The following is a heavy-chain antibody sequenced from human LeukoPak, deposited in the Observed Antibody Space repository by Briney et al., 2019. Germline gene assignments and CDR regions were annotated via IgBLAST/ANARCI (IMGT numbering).Heavy chain of an antibody. Sequence: SETLSLTCTVSGGSISSFFWSWIRQPPGKGLEWIGSMHYSGDSKYNPSLKSRVSLSIDTSTPQFSLRLSSVTAADTAVYYCARDLELERNRWNYFESWGQGTLVTVSS. CDR1: GGSISSFF. J-gene: IGHJ4*02. V-gene: IGHV4-59*01. D-gene: IGHD1-1*01. CDR2: MHYSGDS. CDR3: ARDLELERNRWNYFES.